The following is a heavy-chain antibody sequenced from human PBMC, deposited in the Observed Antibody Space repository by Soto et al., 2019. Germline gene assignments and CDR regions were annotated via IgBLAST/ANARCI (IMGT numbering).Heavy chain of an antibody. V-gene: IGHV1-69*01. J-gene: IGHJ5*02. CDR3: ARASWSYPAGNWFDP. CDR1: GGTFSSYA. Sequence: QVQLVQSGAEVKKPGSSVKVSCKASGGTFSSYAISWVRQAPGQGLEWMGGIIPIFGTANYAQKCQGRVTITADESTSTAYMELSSLRAEDTALYYCARASWSYPAGNWFDPWCQGTLVTVSS. D-gene: IGHD1-26*01. CDR2: IIPIFGTA.